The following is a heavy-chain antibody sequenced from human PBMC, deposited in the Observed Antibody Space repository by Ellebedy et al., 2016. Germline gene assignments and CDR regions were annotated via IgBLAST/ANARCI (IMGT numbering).Heavy chain of an antibody. Sequence: SETLSLTCAVYGGSFSGYYWSWIRQPPGKGLEWIGEINHSGSTNYNPSLKSRVTISVDTSKNQFSLKLSPVTAADTAVYYCASGYYYGMDVWGQGTTVTVSS. CDR3: ASGYYYGMDV. V-gene: IGHV4-34*01. J-gene: IGHJ6*02. CDR2: INHSGST. CDR1: GGSFSGYY.